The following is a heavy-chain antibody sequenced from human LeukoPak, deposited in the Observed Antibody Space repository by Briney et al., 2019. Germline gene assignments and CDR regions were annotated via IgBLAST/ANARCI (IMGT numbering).Heavy chain of an antibody. CDR3: ARHGRQQLVRRYNWFDP. J-gene: IGHJ5*02. CDR1: GYSISTGYY. CDR2: FYHGGST. Sequence: SETLSLTCTVSGYSISTGYYWDWIRQPPGEGLEWIGTFYHGGSTYYNPSLKSRVTISVDTSKNQFSLNLTSVTAADTAVYYCARHGRQQLVRRYNWFDPWGQGTLVTVSS. V-gene: IGHV4-38-2*02. D-gene: IGHD6-13*01.